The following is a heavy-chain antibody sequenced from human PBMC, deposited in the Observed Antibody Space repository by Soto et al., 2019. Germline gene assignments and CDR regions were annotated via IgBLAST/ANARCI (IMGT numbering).Heavy chain of an antibody. CDR2: ISYDGSNK. CDR1: GFISTDYD. D-gene: IGHD2-21*01. V-gene: IGHV3-30*03. J-gene: IGHJ5*02. Sequence: GGSLRLSCATSGFISTDYDIHWVRQAPGKGLAWLASISYDGSNKYYADSVKGRFTIPRDNSKNTLSLQINSLGAEDTAVYYCSRGIKGGLDAWGPGTLVTVSS. CDR3: SRGIKGGLDA.